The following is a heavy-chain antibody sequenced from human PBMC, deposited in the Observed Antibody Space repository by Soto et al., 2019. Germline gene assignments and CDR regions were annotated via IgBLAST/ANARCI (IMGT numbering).Heavy chain of an antibody. CDR3: ARPYSSSSWFDP. Sequence: VQLLESGGGLVQPGGSLRLSCAASGFTFNDYYMTWIRLAPGKGLEWVSHISGSGRTIFYADSVKGRFTISRDNDKNSLFLQMNSLRAEDTAIYYCARPYSSSSWFDPWGPGTLVTVSS. CDR1: GFTFNDYY. J-gene: IGHJ5*02. V-gene: IGHV3-11*01. CDR2: ISGSGRTI. D-gene: IGHD6-6*01.